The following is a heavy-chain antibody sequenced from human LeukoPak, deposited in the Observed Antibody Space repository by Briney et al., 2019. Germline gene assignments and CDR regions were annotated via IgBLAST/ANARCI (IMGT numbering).Heavy chain of an antibody. CDR1: GFSFSSYT. CDR2: ISGSSSTI. Sequence: GGSLRLSCTASGFSFSSYTMNWVRQAPGKGLEWVSYISGSSSTIYYADSVKGRFTISRDNAKNSLFLQMNSLRDEDTAVYYCARGTWQWLAHFDSWGQGTLVTVSS. J-gene: IGHJ4*02. CDR3: ARGTWQWLAHFDS. D-gene: IGHD6-19*01. V-gene: IGHV3-48*02.